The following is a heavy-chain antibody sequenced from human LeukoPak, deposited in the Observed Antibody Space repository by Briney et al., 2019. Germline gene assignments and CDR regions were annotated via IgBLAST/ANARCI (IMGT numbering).Heavy chain of an antibody. V-gene: IGHV3-21*01. CDR2: ISSSSSYI. D-gene: IGHD6-13*01. Sequence: PGGSLRLSCAASGFTFSSYGMHWVRRAPGKGLEWVSSISSSSSYIYYADSVKGRFTISRDNAKNSLYLQMNSLRAEDTAVYYCAREPTYSSSWYTTCDFWGQGTLVTVSS. J-gene: IGHJ4*02. CDR3: AREPTYSSSWYTTCDF. CDR1: GFTFSSYG.